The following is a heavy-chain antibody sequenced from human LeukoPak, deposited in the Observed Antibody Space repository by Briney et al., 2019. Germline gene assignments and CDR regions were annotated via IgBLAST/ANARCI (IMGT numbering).Heavy chain of an antibody. J-gene: IGHJ3*02. CDR2: ISGSGGST. V-gene: IGHV3-23*01. CDR1: GFTFRSYA. CDR3: AKDWDTMVRGAFDI. Sequence: PGGSLRLSRAASGFTFRSYAMSWVRQAPGKGLEWVSAISGSGGSTFYADSVKGRFTISRDNSKNTLYLQMNSLRAEDTAVYYRAKDWDTMVRGAFDIWGQGTRVTVSS. D-gene: IGHD3-10*01.